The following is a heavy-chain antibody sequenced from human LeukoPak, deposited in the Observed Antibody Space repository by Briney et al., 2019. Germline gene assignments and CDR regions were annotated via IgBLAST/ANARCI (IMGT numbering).Heavy chain of an antibody. V-gene: IGHV4-59*01. D-gene: IGHD5-12*01. Sequence: PSETLSLTCIVSGGSISGYYWSWIRQPPGKGLEWIVFIYYSGTTNYNPSLKSRVTISVDTSKSQFSLSLNSVTAADTAVYYCAREGDYSGYFGLRSFGLWGRGTLVTVSS. CDR2: IYYSGTT. CDR3: AREGDYSGYFGLRSFGL. J-gene: IGHJ2*01. CDR1: GGSISGYY.